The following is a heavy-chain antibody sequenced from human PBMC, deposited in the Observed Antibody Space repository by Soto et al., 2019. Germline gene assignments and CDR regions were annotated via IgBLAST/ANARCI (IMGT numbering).Heavy chain of an antibody. Sequence: RLSCAASGFSFSSYAMSWVRQAPGKGLEWVSTISGSGGSTHYADSVKGRFTISRDNSKKTVNLQMNSLRAEDTAVYYCAKTYYHDSSGYWPDYWGRGPLVTVCS. D-gene: IGHD3-22*01. CDR1: GFSFSSYA. J-gene: IGHJ4*02. CDR2: ISGSGGST. V-gene: IGHV3-23*01. CDR3: AKTYYHDSSGYWPDY.